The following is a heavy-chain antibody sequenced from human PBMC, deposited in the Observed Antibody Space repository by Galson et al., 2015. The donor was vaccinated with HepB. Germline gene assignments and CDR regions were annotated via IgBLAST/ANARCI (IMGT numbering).Heavy chain of an antibody. D-gene: IGHD1-26*01. J-gene: IGHJ6*02. CDR1: GFTFSGSA. Sequence: SLRLSCAASGFTFSGSAMHWVRQASGKGLEWVGRIRSKANSYATAYAASVKGRFTISRDDSKNTAYLQMNSLKTEDTAVYYCFGATEDYYYYGMDVWGQGTTVTVSS. CDR3: FGATEDYYYYGMDV. V-gene: IGHV3-73*01. CDR2: IRSKANSYAT.